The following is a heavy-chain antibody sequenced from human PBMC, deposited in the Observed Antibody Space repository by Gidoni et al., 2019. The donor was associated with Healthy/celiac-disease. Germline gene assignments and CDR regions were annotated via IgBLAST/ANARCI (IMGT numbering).Heavy chain of an antibody. Sequence: QAQVVESGGGVVQPGRSLRLSCAASGFTFSSYAMHWVRQAPGKGLEWVAVISYDGSNKYYVDSVKGRFTISRDNSRNTLYLQMNSLRTEDTAVYYCAGDVSVVMGAFDIWGQGTMVTVSS. CDR3: AGDVSVVMGAFDI. J-gene: IGHJ3*02. D-gene: IGHD2-21*01. CDR2: ISYDGSNK. CDR1: GFTFSSYA. V-gene: IGHV3-30-3*01.